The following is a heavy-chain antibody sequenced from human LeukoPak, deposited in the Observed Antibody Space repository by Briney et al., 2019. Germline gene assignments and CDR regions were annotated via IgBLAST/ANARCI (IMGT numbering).Heavy chain of an antibody. V-gene: IGHV1-46*01. CDR2: LNPSGGSS. D-gene: IGHD5-24*01. CDR3: ASVYKHGMDV. J-gene: IGHJ6*02. CDR1: GYTFTSYY. Sequence: GASVKVSCKASGYTFTSYYMHWVRQAPGQGLEWMAILNPSGGSSNYAQKFQGRATLTRATSTGTVYMELSSLRSEGTAVYYCASVYKHGMDVWGQGTTVIVSS.